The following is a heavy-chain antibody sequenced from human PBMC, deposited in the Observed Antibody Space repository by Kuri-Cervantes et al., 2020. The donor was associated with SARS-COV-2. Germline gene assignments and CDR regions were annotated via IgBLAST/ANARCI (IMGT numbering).Heavy chain of an antibody. V-gene: IGHV3-49*04. CDR2: IRSKAYGGTT. CDR3: ITGSLDYDSVWGRYRYSDY. Sequence: GGSLRLSCTASGFTFGDYAMSWVRQAPGKGLEWVGFIRSKAYGGTTEYAASVKGRFTISRDDSKSIAYLQMNSLKTEDTAVYYCITGSLDYDSVWGRYRYSDYWGQGTLVTVSS. D-gene: IGHD3-16*02. CDR1: GFTFGDYA. J-gene: IGHJ4*02.